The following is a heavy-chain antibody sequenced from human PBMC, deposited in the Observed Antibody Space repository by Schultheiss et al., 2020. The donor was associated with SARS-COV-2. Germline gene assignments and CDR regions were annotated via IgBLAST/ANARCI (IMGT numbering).Heavy chain of an antibody. CDR1: GVSIRSSAYY. V-gene: IGHV4-39*07. CDR3: AKRIVGATFDY. J-gene: IGHJ4*02. CDR2: IYHSGST. D-gene: IGHD1-26*01. Sequence: SETLSLTCSVSGVSIRSSAYYWGWIRQSPGKGLEWIGEIYHSGSTNYNPSLKSRVTISVDKSKNQFSLKLSSVTAADTAVYYCAKRIVGATFDYWGQGTLVTVS.